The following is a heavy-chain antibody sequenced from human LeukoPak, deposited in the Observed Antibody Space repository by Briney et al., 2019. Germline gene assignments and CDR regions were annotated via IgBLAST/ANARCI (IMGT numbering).Heavy chain of an antibody. CDR2: INPNSGGT. V-gene: IGHV1-2*02. CDR1: GYIFTGYY. D-gene: IGHD3-22*01. Sequence: ASVKVSCKASGYIFTGYYMHWVRQAPGQGLEWMGWINPNSGGTNYAQKFQGRVTMTRDTSISTAYMELSRLRSDDTAVYYCARDRVAYYYDSSPDYWGQGTLVTVSS. CDR3: ARDRVAYYYDSSPDY. J-gene: IGHJ4*02.